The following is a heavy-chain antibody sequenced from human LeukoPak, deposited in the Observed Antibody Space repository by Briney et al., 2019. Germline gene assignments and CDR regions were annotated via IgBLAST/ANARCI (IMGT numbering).Heavy chain of an antibody. Sequence: PGGSLRLSCAASGFTFSSYAMHWVRQAPGKGLEWVAVISNDGSNKYYADSVKGRFTISRDNSKNTLYLQMNSLRAEDTAVYYCARGTSTFDYWGQGTLVTVSS. J-gene: IGHJ4*02. CDR2: ISNDGSNK. D-gene: IGHD3-3*02. CDR3: ARGTSTFDY. CDR1: GFTFSSYA. V-gene: IGHV3-30-3*01.